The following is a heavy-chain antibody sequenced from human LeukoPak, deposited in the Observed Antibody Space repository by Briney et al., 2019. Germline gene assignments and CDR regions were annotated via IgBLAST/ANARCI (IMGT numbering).Heavy chain of an antibody. Sequence: RGSRRLSCGVSGFTFSIYAMSWVRQAPGKGLEWVSATSANGGKTYYADSVKGRFTISRDNSKNTLYLQMNSLRAEDTAVYYCAKDRGYSFDYWGQGTLVTVSS. CDR3: AKDRGYSFDY. CDR1: GFTFSIYA. CDR2: TSANGGKT. V-gene: IGHV3-23*01. D-gene: IGHD4-11*01. J-gene: IGHJ4*02.